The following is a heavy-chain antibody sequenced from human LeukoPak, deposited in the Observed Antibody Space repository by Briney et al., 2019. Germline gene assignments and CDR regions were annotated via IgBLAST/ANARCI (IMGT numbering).Heavy chain of an antibody. CDR3: AREAHYYDSSGYVDY. J-gene: IGHJ4*02. CDR2: IYSGGST. CDR1: GFTVSSNY. V-gene: IGHV3-53*01. Sequence: GGSLRLSCAASGFTVSSNYMSWVRQAPGKGLEWVSVIYSGGSTYYADSVKGRFTISRDNSKNTLYLQMNSLRAEDTAVYYCAREAHYYDSSGYVDYWGQGTLVTVSS. D-gene: IGHD3-22*01.